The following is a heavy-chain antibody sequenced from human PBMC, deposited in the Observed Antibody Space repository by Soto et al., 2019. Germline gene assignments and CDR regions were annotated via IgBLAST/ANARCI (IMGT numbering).Heavy chain of an antibody. J-gene: IGHJ4*02. CDR3: ARASDRYCSSSSCALRMWNFDY. CDR1: GFTFSSYA. Sequence: QVQLVESGGGVVQPGRSLRLSCAASGFTFSSYAMNWVRQAPGKGLEWLTVISYDESNEYYADSVKGRFTISRDNSKNTLYLQVNSLRAEDTAIYYCARASDRYCSSSSCALRMWNFDYWGQGTLVTVSS. D-gene: IGHD2-2*01. CDR2: ISYDESNE. V-gene: IGHV3-30-3*01.